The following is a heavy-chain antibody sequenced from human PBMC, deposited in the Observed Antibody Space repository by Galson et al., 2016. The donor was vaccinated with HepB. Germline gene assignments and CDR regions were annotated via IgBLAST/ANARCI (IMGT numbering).Heavy chain of an antibody. D-gene: IGHD3-10*01. Sequence: SVKVSCKASGYTFTNYGMSWVRQAPGKGLEWMGWISTYNGDTNYAQKLQDRVTMTTDTSTTTVYMELRSLRSDDTAVYYCARDGHYSGRPSDCWGQGTLVTVSS. CDR2: ISTYNGDT. V-gene: IGHV1-18*04. CDR1: GYTFTNYG. CDR3: ARDGHYSGRPSDC. J-gene: IGHJ4*02.